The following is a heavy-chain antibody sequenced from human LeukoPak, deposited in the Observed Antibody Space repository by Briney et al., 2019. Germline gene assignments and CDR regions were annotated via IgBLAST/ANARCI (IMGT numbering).Heavy chain of an antibody. CDR3: ARRPRDDNSGYDY. V-gene: IGHV3-13*04. CDR1: GFAFSTYD. CDR2: ISTAGDT. Sequence: GGSLRLSCAASGFAFSTYDVHWVRQGKGKGLEWVSAISTAGDTYYPGSVKGRFTISRENAKNSLYLQMNSLRAGDTAVYYCARRPRDDNSGYDYWGQGTLVTVSS. D-gene: IGHD5-12*01. J-gene: IGHJ4*02.